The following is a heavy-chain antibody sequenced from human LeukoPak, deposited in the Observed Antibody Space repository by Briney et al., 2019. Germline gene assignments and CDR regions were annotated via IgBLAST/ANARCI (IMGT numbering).Heavy chain of an antibody. V-gene: IGHV4-59*01. CDR3: ARVIDDYVWGSYRSPYYFDY. CDR1: GGSISSYY. Sequence: SETLSLTCTVSGGSISSYYWSWIRQPPGKGLEWIGYIYYSGSTNYNPSLKSQVTISVDTSKNQFSLKLSSVTAADTAVYYCARVIDDYVWGSYRSPYYFDYWGQGTLVTVSS. CDR2: IYYSGST. J-gene: IGHJ4*02. D-gene: IGHD3-16*02.